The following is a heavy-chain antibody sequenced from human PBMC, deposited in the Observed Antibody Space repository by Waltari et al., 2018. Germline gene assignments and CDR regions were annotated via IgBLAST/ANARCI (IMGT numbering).Heavy chain of an antibody. CDR2: LDPDGSST. J-gene: IGHJ4*02. CDR3: ARTLGSTRTSM. V-gene: IGHV3-74*01. Sequence: EVQLVESGGGLVQPGGSLRLSCAASGFTFSNYWMHWVRQAPGKGLVWVSVLDPDGSSTNYADSVKGRFTVSRDNAKNTLYLQMSSLRVEDTAVYYCARTLGSTRTSMWGQGTLVTVSS. CDR1: GFTFSNYW. D-gene: IGHD1-1*01.